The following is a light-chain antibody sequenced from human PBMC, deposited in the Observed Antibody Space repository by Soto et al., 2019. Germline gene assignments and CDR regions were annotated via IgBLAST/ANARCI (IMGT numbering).Light chain of an antibody. CDR1: QSIRSW. CDR3: QQYNSYSET. J-gene: IGKJ1*01. Sequence: DIQMTQSPSTLSASVGDRVTITCRASQSIRSWVAWYQQKPGKAPKLLIYDASSLESGVPSRFSGSGSGTEFSLTISSLQPDDFAIYYCQQYNSYSETFGQGTKVEIK. V-gene: IGKV1-5*01. CDR2: DAS.